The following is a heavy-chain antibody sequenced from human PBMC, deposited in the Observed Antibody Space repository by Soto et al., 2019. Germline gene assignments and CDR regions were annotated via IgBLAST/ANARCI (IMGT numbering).Heavy chain of an antibody. J-gene: IGHJ3*02. CDR1: GFICSSYD. CDR3: AKATATDGEAFDI. CDR2: ILVDGRT. Sequence: GGSLRLSCAASGFICSSYDMSWVRQAPGKGLEWVSTILVDGRTFYIDSVRGRFTISRDNSKNTVYLQMNSLTAGDTALYYCAKATATDGEAFDICSQGTMVTVSS. V-gene: IGHV3-23*01. D-gene: IGHD1-1*01.